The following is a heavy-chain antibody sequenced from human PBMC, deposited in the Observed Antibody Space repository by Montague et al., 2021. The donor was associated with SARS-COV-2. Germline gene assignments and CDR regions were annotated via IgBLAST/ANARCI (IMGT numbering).Heavy chain of an antibody. J-gene: IGHJ4*02. D-gene: IGHD2-2*01. V-gene: IGHV3-23*01. CDR3: ARDCRSSSCTNWGY. CDR1: GFTFSGHA. Sequence: SLRLSCAASGFTFSGHAMSWVRQAPGKGLVWVSTITYDSGTTYYADSVKGRFTISRDNSKNTLYLQMNSLRVEDTAVYYCARDCRSSSCTNWGYWGQGTLVTVSS. CDR2: ITYDSGTT.